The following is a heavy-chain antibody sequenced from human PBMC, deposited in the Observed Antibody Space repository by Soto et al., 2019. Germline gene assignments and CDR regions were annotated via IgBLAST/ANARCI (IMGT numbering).Heavy chain of an antibody. CDR1: GYAVTSYG. CDR3: ARAKGTDMITCGGVIEVYDWFDP. Sequence: QVQLVQSGAEVKKPGASVKVSCKASGYAVTSYGISWVRQAPGQGLEWMGWISAYNGNTNYAQKLQGRVTMTTDTSTSTAYMELRSLRSDDPAEYYCARAKGTDMITCGGVIEVYDWFDPWGQGTLVTVSS. CDR2: ISAYNGNT. D-gene: IGHD3-16*02. V-gene: IGHV1-18*04. J-gene: IGHJ5*02.